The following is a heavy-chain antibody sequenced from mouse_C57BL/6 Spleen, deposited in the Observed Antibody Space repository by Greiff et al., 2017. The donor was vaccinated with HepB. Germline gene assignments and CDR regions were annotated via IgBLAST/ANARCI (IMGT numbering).Heavy chain of an antibody. D-gene: IGHD3-2*02. CDR3: ARDLDSSGYNAMDY. CDR2: ISDGGSYT. J-gene: IGHJ4*01. Sequence: EVQVVESGGGLVKPGGSLKLSCAASGFTFSSYAMSWVRQTPEKRLEWVATISDGGSYTYYPDNVKGRFTISRDNAKNNLYLQMSHLKSEDTAMYYCARDLDSSGYNAMDYWGQGTSVTVSS. V-gene: IGHV5-4*01. CDR1: GFTFSSYA.